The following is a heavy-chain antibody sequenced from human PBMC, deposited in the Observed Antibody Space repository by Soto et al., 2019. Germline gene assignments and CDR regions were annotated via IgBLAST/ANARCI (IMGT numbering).Heavy chain of an antibody. Sequence: AVKVSCKSSGGTFSSYAISWVRQAPGQGLEWMGGIIPIFGTANYAQKFQGRVTITADESTSTAYMELSSLRSEDTAVYYCAHITYYYDRTGSSDEWGHGTLVTVFS. CDR3: AHITYYYDRTGSSDE. CDR1: GGTFSSYA. V-gene: IGHV1-69*13. J-gene: IGHJ4*01. D-gene: IGHD3-22*01. CDR2: IIPIFGTA.